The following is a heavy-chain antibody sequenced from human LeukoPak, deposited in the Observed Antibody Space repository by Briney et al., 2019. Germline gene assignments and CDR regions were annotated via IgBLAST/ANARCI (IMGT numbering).Heavy chain of an antibody. CDR2: ISAYNGNT. V-gene: IGHV1-18*01. CDR3: AREFHYYDILTGYYEAFDP. CDR1: GYTFTSYG. J-gene: IGHJ5*02. Sequence: ASVKVSCKASGYTFTSYGISWVRQAPGQGLEWMGWISAYNGNTNYAQKLQGRVTMTTDTSTSTAYMELRSLRSDDTAVYYCAREFHYYDILTGYYEAFDPWGQGTLVTVSS. D-gene: IGHD3-9*01.